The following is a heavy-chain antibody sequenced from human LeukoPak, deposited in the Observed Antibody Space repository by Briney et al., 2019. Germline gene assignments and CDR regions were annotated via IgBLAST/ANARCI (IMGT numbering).Heavy chain of an antibody. Sequence: SETLSLTCIVSGGSLSSSYWSWIRQPPGGGLEWVGYIYYSGSTTYNPSLKSRVTISVDTSKNQFSLKLRSVTAADTAVYYCARDSRDGYVDYWGQGTLVTVSS. CDR2: IYYSGST. V-gene: IGHV4-59*01. CDR1: GGSLSSSY. D-gene: IGHD5-24*01. J-gene: IGHJ4*02. CDR3: ARDSRDGYVDY.